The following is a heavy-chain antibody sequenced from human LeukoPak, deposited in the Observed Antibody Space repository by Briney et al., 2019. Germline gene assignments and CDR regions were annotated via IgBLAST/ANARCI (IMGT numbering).Heavy chain of an antibody. CDR1: GFTFSSYA. J-gene: IGHJ4*02. D-gene: IGHD6-19*01. CDR3: ARGSGQLRSFDY. CDR2: ISYDGSNK. Sequence: GGSLRLSCAASGFTFSSYAMHWVRQAPGKGLEWVAVISYDGSNKYYADSVKGRFTISRDNSKNTLYLQMNSLRAEDTAVYYCARGSGQLRSFDYWGQGTLVTVSS. V-gene: IGHV3-30*04.